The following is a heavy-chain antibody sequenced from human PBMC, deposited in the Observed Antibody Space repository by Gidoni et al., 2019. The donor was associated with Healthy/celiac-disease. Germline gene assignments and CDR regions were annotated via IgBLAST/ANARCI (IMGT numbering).Heavy chain of an antibody. J-gene: IGHJ4*02. Sequence: QLQLQESGPGLVKPSETLSLTCTVPGGSISSSRYYWGWIRQPPGKGLEWIGSIYYSGSTYYNPSLKSRVTISVDTSKNQFSLKLSSVTAADTAVYYCARIGAAAGTLGVFDYWGQGTLVTVSS. CDR1: GGSISSSRYY. V-gene: IGHV4-39*01. D-gene: IGHD6-13*01. CDR3: ARIGAAAGTLGVFDY. CDR2: IYYSGST.